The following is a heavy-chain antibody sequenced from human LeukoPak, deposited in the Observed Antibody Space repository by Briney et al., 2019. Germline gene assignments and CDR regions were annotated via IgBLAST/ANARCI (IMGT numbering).Heavy chain of an antibody. V-gene: IGHV4-59*01. D-gene: IGHD4-23*01. CDR3: ARGGYGGYRFDY. J-gene: IGHJ4*02. Sequence: SETLSLTCTVSGGSLRSYYWSWLRQPPGEGLEWIGYIYYSGSTNYNPSLKSRVTISVDTSKNQFSLKLTSVTAADTAVYYCARGGYGGYRFDYWGPGTLVTVSS. CDR2: IYYSGST. CDR1: GGSLRSYY.